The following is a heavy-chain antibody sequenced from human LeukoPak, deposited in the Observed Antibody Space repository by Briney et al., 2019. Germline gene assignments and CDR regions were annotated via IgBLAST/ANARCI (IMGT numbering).Heavy chain of an antibody. CDR2: IYSGGRT. D-gene: IGHD1-26*01. V-gene: IGHV3-53*01. J-gene: IGHJ4*02. Sequence: GGSLRLSCAASGFTVSSNYMSWVRQAPGRGLEWVSIIYSGGRTYYADSAKGRFTISRDIFKNTVYLQMNSLRAEDTAVYYCAREGATTAFDYWGQGTLVTVSS. CDR3: AREGATTAFDY. CDR1: GFTVSSNY.